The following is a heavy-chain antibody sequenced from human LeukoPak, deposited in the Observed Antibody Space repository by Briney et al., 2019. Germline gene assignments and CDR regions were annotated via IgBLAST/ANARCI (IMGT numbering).Heavy chain of an antibody. CDR3: VRSAAYSSRWYGMDV. D-gene: IGHD6-13*01. Sequence: GESLQISCKGSGYSFTTYWIGWVRQMPGQGLEWMGIIYPGDSDTRYSPSFQGRVTISADKSITTAYLQWSSLKASDTAMYYCVRSAAYSSRWYGMDVWGQGTTVTVSS. J-gene: IGHJ6*02. CDR2: IYPGDSDT. CDR1: GYSFTTYW. V-gene: IGHV5-51*01.